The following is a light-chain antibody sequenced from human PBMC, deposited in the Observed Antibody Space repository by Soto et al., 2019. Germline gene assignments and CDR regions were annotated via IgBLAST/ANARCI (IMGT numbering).Light chain of an antibody. J-gene: IGLJ1*01. Sequence: QSALTQPASVSGSPGQSIAISCTGSSSDVGIYNYVSWYQQHPGKVPKLIIYEVTNRPSGVSNRFSGSKSGNTASLTISGLQAEDEADHYCSSYTSSSTLFVFGTGTKLTVL. CDR1: SSDVGIYNY. CDR2: EVT. V-gene: IGLV2-14*01. CDR3: SSYTSSSTLFV.